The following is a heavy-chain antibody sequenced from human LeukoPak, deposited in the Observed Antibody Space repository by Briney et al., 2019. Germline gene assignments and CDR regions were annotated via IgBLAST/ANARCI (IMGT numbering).Heavy chain of an antibody. CDR3: ARDRSGSCDY. CDR1: GFTFDDYA. Sequence: PGGSLRLSCAASGFTFDDYAMHWVRQAPGKGLEWVSGISWNSGSIGYADSVKGRFTISRDNAKNSLYLQMNSLRAEDTAVYYCARDRSGSCDYWGQGTLVTVSS. V-gene: IGHV3-9*01. CDR2: ISWNSGSI. J-gene: IGHJ4*02. D-gene: IGHD1-26*01.